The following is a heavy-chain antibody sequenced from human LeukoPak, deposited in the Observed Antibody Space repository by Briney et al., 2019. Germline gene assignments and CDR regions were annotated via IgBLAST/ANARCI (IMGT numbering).Heavy chain of an antibody. CDR2: IYYSGST. CDR1: GGSISSGDYY. V-gene: IGHV4-30-4*08. D-gene: IGHD1-26*01. CDR3: ARWEWELTYYFDY. Sequence: SETLSLTCTVSGGSISSGDYYWSWIRQPPGKGLEWIGYIYYSGSTYYNPSLKSRVTISVDTSKNQFSLKLTSVTAADTAVYYCARWEWELTYYFDYWGQGTLVTVSS. J-gene: IGHJ4*02.